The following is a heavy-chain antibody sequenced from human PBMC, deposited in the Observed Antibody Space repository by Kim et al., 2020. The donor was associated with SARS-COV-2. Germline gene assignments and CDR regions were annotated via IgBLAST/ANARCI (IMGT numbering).Heavy chain of an antibody. V-gene: IGHV3-7*01. Sequence: EDSGKGRFTISRNNARSSMALQMNSLRAEDTAVYYCARDLGAGTYYLDSWGQGTLVTVSS. J-gene: IGHJ4*02. D-gene: IGHD1-26*01. CDR3: ARDLGAGTYYLDS.